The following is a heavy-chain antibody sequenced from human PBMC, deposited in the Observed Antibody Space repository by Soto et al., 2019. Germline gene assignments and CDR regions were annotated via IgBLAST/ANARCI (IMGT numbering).Heavy chain of an antibody. CDR1: GASISGFY. CDR2: IYATGTT. Sequence: SETLSLTCTVSGASISGFYWSWIRKSAGKGLEWTGRIYATGTTDYNPSLKSRVMMSVDTSKKQFSLKLRSVTAADTAVYYCVRDGTKTLRDWFDPWGQGISVTVSS. CDR3: VRDGTKTLRDWFDP. J-gene: IGHJ5*02. D-gene: IGHD1-1*01. V-gene: IGHV4-4*07.